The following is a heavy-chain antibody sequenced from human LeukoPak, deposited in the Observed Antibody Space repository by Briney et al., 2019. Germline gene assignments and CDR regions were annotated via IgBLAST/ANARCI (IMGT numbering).Heavy chain of an antibody. J-gene: IGHJ3*02. V-gene: IGHV3-21*01. CDR1: GFTFSSYS. CDR3: ARGGDAFDI. CDR2: ISSSSSYI. Sequence: GGSLRFPCEASGFTFSSYSMNWVRQAPGQGLEWVSSISSSSSYINYADSVKGRFTISRDKAKNSLYLQMNSLRAKDTAVYYCARGGDAFDIWGQGTMVTVSS.